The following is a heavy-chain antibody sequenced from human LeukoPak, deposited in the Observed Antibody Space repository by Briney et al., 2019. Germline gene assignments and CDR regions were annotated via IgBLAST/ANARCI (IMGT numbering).Heavy chain of an antibody. CDR2: ISTSSSYI. Sequence: GGSLRLSCAASGFTFSSYNINWVRQAPGKGLEWVSSISTSSSYIYYADSVKGRFTISRDNTRNSLYLQVNSLRADDTAVYYCARELSGIGRYYFYYYMDVWGKGTTVTVSS. V-gene: IGHV3-21*01. J-gene: IGHJ6*03. CDR3: ARELSGIGRYYFYYYMDV. D-gene: IGHD6-19*01. CDR1: GFTFSSYN.